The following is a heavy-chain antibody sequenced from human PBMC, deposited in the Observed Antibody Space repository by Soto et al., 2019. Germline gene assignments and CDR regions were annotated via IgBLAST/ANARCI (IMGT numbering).Heavy chain of an antibody. CDR2: ISYDGSNK. CDR1: GFTFSSYA. V-gene: IGHV3-30-3*01. CDR3: ARDKEVYSSSSVGDY. Sequence: PGGSLRLSCAASGFTFSSYAMHWVRQAPGKGLEWVAVISYDGSNKYYADSVKGRFTISRDNSKNTLYLQMNSLRAEDTAVYYCARDKEVYSSSSVGDYWGQGTLVTVSS. J-gene: IGHJ4*02. D-gene: IGHD6-6*01.